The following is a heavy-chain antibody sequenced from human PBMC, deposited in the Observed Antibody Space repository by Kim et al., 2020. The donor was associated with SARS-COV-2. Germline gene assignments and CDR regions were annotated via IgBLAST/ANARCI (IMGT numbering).Heavy chain of an antibody. D-gene: IGHD3-3*01. J-gene: IGHJ4*02. CDR2: EK. CDR3: ASHEYDFCAS. V-gene: IGHV3-7*03. Sequence: EKYSVDSVKGRFTISRDNAKNSLYLQMNSLRAEDTAVYYCASHEYDFCASWGQGTLVTVSS.